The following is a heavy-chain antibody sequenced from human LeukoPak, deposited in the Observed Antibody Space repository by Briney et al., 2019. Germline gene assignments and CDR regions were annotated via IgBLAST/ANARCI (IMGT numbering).Heavy chain of an antibody. CDR1: GFTVGSSY. Sequence: GGSLRLSCAASGFTVGSSYMGWVRQAPGKGLEWVSVIYSGGSTYYADSMKGRFTLFRDNSKNTLYLQMNSLRAEDTAVYYCARLSGSYYEADYWGQGTLVTVSS. CDR3: ARLSGSYYEADY. D-gene: IGHD1-26*01. CDR2: IYSGGST. V-gene: IGHV3-53*01. J-gene: IGHJ4*02.